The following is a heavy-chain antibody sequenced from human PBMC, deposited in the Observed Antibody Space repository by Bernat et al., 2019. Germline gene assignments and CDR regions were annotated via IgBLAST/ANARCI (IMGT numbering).Heavy chain of an antibody. CDR3: AKAADLNCGWGSRASGGVFDY. D-gene: IGHD3-10*01. J-gene: IGHJ4*02. CDR1: GFTFSSFA. CDR2: ISGTGGAT. Sequence: EVQLLESGGGLVQPGGSLRLSCAASGFTFSSFAMSWVRQAPGKGLEWVSVISGTGGATYSTSSVKGRFTISRDNSRNTLYMQMNSLRAEDTALYYCAKAADLNCGWGSRASGGVFDYWGQGALVTVSS. V-gene: IGHV3-23*01.